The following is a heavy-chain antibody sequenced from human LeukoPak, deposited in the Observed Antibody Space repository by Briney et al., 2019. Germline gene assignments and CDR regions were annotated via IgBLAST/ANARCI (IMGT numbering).Heavy chain of an antibody. CDR2: INPNSGGT. V-gene: IGHV1-2*02. CDR1: GYTFTGYY. Sequence: ASVTVSCKASGYTFTGYYMHWVRQAPGQGLEWLGWINPNSGGTNYAQKFQGRVTMTRDTSISTAYMELSRLRSDDTAVYYCARWGTGPSGYFDYWGQGTLVTVSS. CDR3: ARWGTGPSGYFDY. J-gene: IGHJ4*02. D-gene: IGHD3-16*01.